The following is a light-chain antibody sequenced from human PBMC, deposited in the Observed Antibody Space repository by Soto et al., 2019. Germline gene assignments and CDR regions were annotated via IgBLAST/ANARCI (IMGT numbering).Light chain of an antibody. CDR1: QSISTF. CDR3: QQSYPTPRT. CDR2: AAS. V-gene: IGKV1-39*01. J-gene: IGKJ1*01. Sequence: DIQMTQSPSSLSASVGDRVSVTCRASQSISTFLNWYQQRPGEAPKLLIYAASSLQSGVPSRFSGSGSGADFTLTIASLQPEDFATYCCQQSYPTPRTFGQGTKVEVK.